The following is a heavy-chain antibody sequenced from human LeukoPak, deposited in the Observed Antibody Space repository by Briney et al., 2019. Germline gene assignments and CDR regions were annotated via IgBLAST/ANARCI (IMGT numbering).Heavy chain of an antibody. Sequence: SQTLSLTCAISGDSVSIDSATWNWIRQSPSRGLEWLGRTYHRSKWYNDYAVSVKSRITINPDTSKNQFSLQLDSVIPEDTAMYYCTRGIAVGGTSGDLAYWGQGTLVTVSP. J-gene: IGHJ4*02. CDR2: TYHRSKWYN. D-gene: IGHD6-13*01. V-gene: IGHV6-1*01. CDR1: GDSVSIDSAT. CDR3: TRGIAVGGTSGDLAY.